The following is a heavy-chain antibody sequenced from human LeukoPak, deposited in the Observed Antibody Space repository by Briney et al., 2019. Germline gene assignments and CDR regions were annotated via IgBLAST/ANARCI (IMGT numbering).Heavy chain of an antibody. CDR3: ARVWQQLVHWFDP. J-gene: IGHJ5*02. CDR1: GGSISSSSYY. D-gene: IGHD6-13*01. Sequence: PSETLSLTCTVSGGSISSSSYYWGWIRQPPGTGLEWIGSIYYSGSTYYNPSLKSRVTISVDTSKNQFSLKLSSVTAADTAVYYCARVWQQLVHWFDPWGQGTLVTVSS. V-gene: IGHV4-39*07. CDR2: IYYSGST.